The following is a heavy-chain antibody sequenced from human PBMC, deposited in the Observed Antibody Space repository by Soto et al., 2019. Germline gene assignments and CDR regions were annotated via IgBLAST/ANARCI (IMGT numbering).Heavy chain of an antibody. CDR3: ARATRPLYYFGSGSYSAFDI. J-gene: IGHJ3*02. CDR2: INPNSGGT. CDR1: GYTFTGYY. D-gene: IGHD3-10*01. Sequence: ASVKVSCKASGYTFTGYYMHWVRQAPGQGLEWMGWINPNSGGTNYAQKFQGWVTMTRDTSISTAYMELSRLRSDDTAVYYCARATRPLYYFGSGSYSAFDIWGQGTMVTVSS. V-gene: IGHV1-2*04.